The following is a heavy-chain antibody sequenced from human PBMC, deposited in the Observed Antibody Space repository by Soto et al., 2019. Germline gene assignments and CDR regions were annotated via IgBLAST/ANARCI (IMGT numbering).Heavy chain of an antibody. Sequence: EVQLVESGGGLVQPGGSLRLSCAASGFTFSSYWMSWVRQAPGKGLEWVANIKQDGSEKYYVDSVKGRFTISRDNAKNSLYLQMNSLRAEDTAVYYCARDRQEDYYYYTDVWGKGTTVTVSS. V-gene: IGHV3-7*01. J-gene: IGHJ6*03. CDR3: ARDRQEDYYYYTDV. CDR2: IKQDGSEK. CDR1: GFTFSSYW.